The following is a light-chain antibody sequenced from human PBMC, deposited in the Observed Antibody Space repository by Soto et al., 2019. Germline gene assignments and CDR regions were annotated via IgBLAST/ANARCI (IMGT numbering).Light chain of an antibody. CDR3: CSYAGSYILV. Sequence: QSALTQPRSVSGSPGQSVTISCTGTSNDVGGYNYVSWYQQHPGKAPKVMIYDVNKRPSGVPDRFSGSKSGNTASLTISGLQSEDDGDYYCCSYAGSYILVFGGGTKVTVL. CDR1: SNDVGGYNY. CDR2: DVN. J-gene: IGLJ3*02. V-gene: IGLV2-11*01.